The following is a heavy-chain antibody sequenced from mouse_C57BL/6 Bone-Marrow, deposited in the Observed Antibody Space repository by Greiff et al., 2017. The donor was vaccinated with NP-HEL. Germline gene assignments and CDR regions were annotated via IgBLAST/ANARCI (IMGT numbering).Heavy chain of an antibody. V-gene: IGHV10-1*01. Sequence: EVKLVASGGGLVQPKGSLKLSCAASGFSFHTYAMNWVRPAPGKGLEWVARISSNSNYYATYSADSLKERFTISRDDSESMLYLQMNNLETEDTAMYDCVSVYYDYRKAMDYWGQGTSVTVSS. CDR3: VSVYYDYRKAMDY. CDR1: GFSFHTYA. D-gene: IGHD2-4*01. J-gene: IGHJ4*01. CDR2: ISSNSNYYAT.